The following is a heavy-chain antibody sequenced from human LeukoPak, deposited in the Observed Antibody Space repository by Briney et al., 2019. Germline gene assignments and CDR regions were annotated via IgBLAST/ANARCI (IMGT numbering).Heavy chain of an antibody. CDR3: ARQVYSNYYYYYYMDV. J-gene: IGHJ6*03. Sequence: PAETLSLTCTVSGGSISSSSYYWGWIRQPPWKGLEWIGGIYYSGSTYYNPSLKSRVTISVDTSKNQFSLKLSSVTAADTAVYFCARQVYSNYYYYYYMDVWGKGTTVTVSS. V-gene: IGHV4-39*01. D-gene: IGHD4-11*01. CDR1: GGSISSSSYY. CDR2: IYYSGST.